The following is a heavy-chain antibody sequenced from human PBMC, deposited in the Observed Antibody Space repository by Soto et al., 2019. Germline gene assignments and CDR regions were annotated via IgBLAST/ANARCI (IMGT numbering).Heavy chain of an antibody. D-gene: IGHD3-3*01. V-gene: IGHV3-7*01. J-gene: IGHJ4*02. Sequence: EVQLVESGGGLVQPGGSLRLSCAASGFTFSSYWMSWVRQAPGKGLEWVANIKQDGSEKYYVDSVKGRFTISRDNAKNSLYLQMNSLRAEDTAVYYCARGTEGWDFWSGYYYGFDYWGQGTLVTVSS. CDR2: IKQDGSEK. CDR1: GFTFSSYW. CDR3: ARGTEGWDFWSGYYYGFDY.